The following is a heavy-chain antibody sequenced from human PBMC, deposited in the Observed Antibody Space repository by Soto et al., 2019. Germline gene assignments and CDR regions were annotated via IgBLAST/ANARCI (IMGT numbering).Heavy chain of an antibody. CDR3: ARAHRGSGSYYNAIYYYGMDV. Sequence: GASVKVSCKVSGYTLTELSMHWVRQAPGKGLEWMGGFDPEDGETIYAQKFQGRVTITADESTSTAYMELSSLRSEDTAVYYCARAHRGSGSYYNAIYYYGMDVWGQGTTVTVSS. CDR2: FDPEDGET. D-gene: IGHD3-10*01. J-gene: IGHJ6*02. V-gene: IGHV1-24*01. CDR1: GYTLTELS.